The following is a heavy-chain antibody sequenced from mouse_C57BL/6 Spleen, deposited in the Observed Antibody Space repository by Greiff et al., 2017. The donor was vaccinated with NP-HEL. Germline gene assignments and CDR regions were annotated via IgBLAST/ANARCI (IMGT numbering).Heavy chain of an antibody. V-gene: IGHV1-39*01. Sequence: EVKLMESGPELVKPGASVKISCKASGYSFTDYNMNWVKQSNGKSLEWIGVINPNYGTTSYNQKFKGKTTLTVDQSSSTAYMQLNSLTSEDSAVYYCAGLITTGGYFDVWGTGTTVTVSS. CDR3: AGLITTGGYFDV. CDR2: INPNYGTT. D-gene: IGHD1-1*01. CDR1: GYSFTDYN. J-gene: IGHJ1*03.